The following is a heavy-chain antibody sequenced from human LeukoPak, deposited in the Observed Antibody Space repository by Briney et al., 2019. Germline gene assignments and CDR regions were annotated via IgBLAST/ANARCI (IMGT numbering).Heavy chain of an antibody. D-gene: IGHD2-15*01. CDR1: VGSFSGYY. CDR3: ARGFCRGESCYSGEYFQH. V-gene: IGHV4-34*01. CDR2: INHSGST. J-gene: IGHJ1*01. Sequence: PSETLSLTCAVYVGSFSGYYWSWIRQPPGKGLEWIGEINHSGSTNYNPSLKSRVTTSVDPSKNQVSLKLTSVTAADASVYFCARGFCRGESCYSGEYFQHWGQGTLVTVSS.